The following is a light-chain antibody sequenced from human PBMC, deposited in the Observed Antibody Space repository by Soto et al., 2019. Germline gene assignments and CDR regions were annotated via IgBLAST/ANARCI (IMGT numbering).Light chain of an antibody. Sequence: SSELTQAPSVSVSPGQTARITCTGAALPKKYVYWYQHKSGQAPVLVIYEDSKRPSGIPERISGSSSGTMATLTISGAQAQDEADYYCYSTDSSGNGGVFGGGTKLTVL. V-gene: IGLV3-10*01. J-gene: IGLJ3*02. CDR1: ALPKKY. CDR2: EDS. CDR3: YSTDSSGNGGV.